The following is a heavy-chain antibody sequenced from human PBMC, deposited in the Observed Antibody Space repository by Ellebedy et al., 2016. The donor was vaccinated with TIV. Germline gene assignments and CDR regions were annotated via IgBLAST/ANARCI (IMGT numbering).Heavy chain of an antibody. CDR3: ARDGHDILTGYWYYGMDV. D-gene: IGHD3-9*01. J-gene: IGHJ6*02. CDR1: GGSFSGYY. CDR2: INHSGST. Sequence: SETLSLTCAVYGGSFSGYYWSWIRQPPGKGLEWIGEINHSGSTNYNPSLKSRVTISVDKSKNQFSLKLSSVTAADTAVYYCARDGHDILTGYWYYGMDVWGQGTTVTVSS. V-gene: IGHV4-34*01.